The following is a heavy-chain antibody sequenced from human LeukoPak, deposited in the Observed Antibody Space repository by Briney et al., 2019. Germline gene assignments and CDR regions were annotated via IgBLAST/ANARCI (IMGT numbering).Heavy chain of an antibody. CDR2: ISGSGDST. CDR1: GFTFSSYA. D-gene: IGHD2-15*01. Sequence: GGSLRLSCAASGFTFSSYAMSWVRQAPGKGLEWVSAISGSGDSTYYADSVKGRFTISRDNSKNTLYLQMNSLRAEDTAVYYCAKTVVVAATPKFDWFDPWGQGTLVTVSS. V-gene: IGHV3-23*01. J-gene: IGHJ5*02. CDR3: AKTVVVAATPKFDWFDP.